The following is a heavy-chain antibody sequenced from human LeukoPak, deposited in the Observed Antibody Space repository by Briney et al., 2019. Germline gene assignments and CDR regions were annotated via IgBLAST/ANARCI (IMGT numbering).Heavy chain of an antibody. J-gene: IGHJ6*03. V-gene: IGHV3-7*03. CDR1: GFTFSSYW. D-gene: IGHD2-15*01. CDR3: ARDSGTGRYCSDGSCYVHLYMDV. CDR2: IKQDGSEK. Sequence: GGSLRLSCAASGFTFSSYWMSWVRQAPGKGLEWVANIKQDGSEKYYVDSVKGRFTISRDNAKNSLYLQMNSLRAEDTAVYYCARDSGTGRYCSDGSCYVHLYMDVWGKGTTVTVSS.